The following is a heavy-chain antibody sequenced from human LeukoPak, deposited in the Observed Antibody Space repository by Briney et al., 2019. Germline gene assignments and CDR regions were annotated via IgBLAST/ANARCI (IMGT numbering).Heavy chain of an antibody. Sequence: GGSLRLSCAASGFSFSTFAMHWVRQIPGKGLEWVAVISSNGNNKYNADSVKGRFTISRDNSKNTLFLQMNSLRAEDTAVYYCSKGQWLVEQTFDYWGQGTLVTVSS. CDR1: GFSFSTFA. CDR2: ISSNGNNK. D-gene: IGHD6-19*01. J-gene: IGHJ4*02. CDR3: SKGQWLVEQTFDY. V-gene: IGHV3-30-3*01.